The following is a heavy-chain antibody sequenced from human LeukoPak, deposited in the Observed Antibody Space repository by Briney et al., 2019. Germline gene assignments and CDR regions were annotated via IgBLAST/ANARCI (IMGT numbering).Heavy chain of an antibody. Sequence: GGSLRLSCAASGFTFSSYGMNWVRQAPGKGLEWVSSISSSSTYIYYADSVKGRFTISRDNAKNSLYLQMNSLRVEDTAVYYCARDQMAWAHYYDSSGYAFDIWGQGTMVTVSS. D-gene: IGHD3-22*01. CDR3: ARDQMAWAHYYDSSGYAFDI. CDR1: GFTFSSYG. J-gene: IGHJ3*02. V-gene: IGHV3-21*01. CDR2: ISSSSTYI.